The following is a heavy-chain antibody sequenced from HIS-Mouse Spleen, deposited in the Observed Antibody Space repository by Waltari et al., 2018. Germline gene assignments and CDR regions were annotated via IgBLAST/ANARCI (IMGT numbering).Heavy chain of an antibody. CDR2: VEYRGGT. Sequence: QLQLQESGPGLVKPSETLSLTCTVSGGSISSSSYYWGWIRQPPGKGLEWSGSVEYRGGTYYNPSRKSRVTISGDTSKNQFSLKLSSVTTADTAVYYCAREIPYSSSWYDWYFDLWGRGTLVTVSS. CDR1: GGSISSSSYY. CDR3: AREIPYSSSWYDWYFDL. D-gene: IGHD6-13*01. J-gene: IGHJ2*01. V-gene: IGHV4-39*07.